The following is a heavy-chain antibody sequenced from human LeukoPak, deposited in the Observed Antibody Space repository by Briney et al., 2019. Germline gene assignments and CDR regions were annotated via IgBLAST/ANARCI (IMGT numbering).Heavy chain of an antibody. V-gene: IGHV3-30*19. D-gene: IGHD2-2*01. J-gene: IGHJ4*02. CDR2: IDYGGSYK. CDR3: ARTILPALDY. Sequence: GRSLRLSCAASGFTFSTYGMHWVRQAPGKGLEWVAFIDYGGSYKYYADSAKGRFTISRDNSRNTLYLQMNSLRVEDTAVYYCARTILPALDYWGQGTLVTVSS. CDR1: GFTFSTYG.